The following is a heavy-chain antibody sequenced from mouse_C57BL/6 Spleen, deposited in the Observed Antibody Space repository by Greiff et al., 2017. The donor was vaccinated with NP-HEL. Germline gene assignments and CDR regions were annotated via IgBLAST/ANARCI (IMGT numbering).Heavy chain of an antibody. CDR3: ARYEYGYWYFGV. Sequence: EVQLLQSGPVLVKPGASVKMSCKASGYTFTDYYMNWVKQSHGKSLEWIGVINPYNGGTSYNQKFTGKATLTVDKSSSTADIELNSLTSEDSAVYYCARYEYGYWYFGVWGTGTTVTVSS. CDR1: GYTFTDYY. V-gene: IGHV1-19*01. D-gene: IGHD2-4*01. J-gene: IGHJ1*03. CDR2: INPYNGGT.